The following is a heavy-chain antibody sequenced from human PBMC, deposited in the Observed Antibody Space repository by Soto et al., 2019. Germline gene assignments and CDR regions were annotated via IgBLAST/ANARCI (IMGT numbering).Heavy chain of an antibody. Sequence: QVQLVQSGAEVKKPGASVKVSCKASGYTFASYAISWMRQAPGQGLEWMGWISAYNGNTKSAQKPQGRVTMNTDPSTSTAYMELSSLRSDDTAVYYCARDPPPPDYWGQGTLVTVSS. J-gene: IGHJ4*02. CDR3: ARDPPPPDY. CDR2: ISAYNGNT. CDR1: GYTFASYA. V-gene: IGHV1-18*01.